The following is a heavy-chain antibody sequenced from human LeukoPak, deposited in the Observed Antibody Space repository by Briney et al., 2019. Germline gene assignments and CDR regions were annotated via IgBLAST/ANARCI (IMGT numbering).Heavy chain of an antibody. J-gene: IGHJ4*02. CDR1: GGSFSGYY. D-gene: IGHD5-12*01. V-gene: IGHV4-34*01. Sequence: SETLSLTCAVYGGSFSGYYWSWIRQPPGKGLEWIGEINHSGSTNHNPSLKSRVTISLDTSKNQFSLKLSSVTAADTAVYYCARGLVATSSGDPFDYWGQGTLVTVSS. CDR2: INHSGST. CDR3: ARGLVATSSGDPFDY.